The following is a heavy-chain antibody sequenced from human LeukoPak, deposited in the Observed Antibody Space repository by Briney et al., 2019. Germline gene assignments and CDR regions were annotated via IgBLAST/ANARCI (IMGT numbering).Heavy chain of an antibody. CDR1: GGSFSGYY. V-gene: IGHV4-34*01. J-gene: IGHJ6*02. CDR3: ARVPAPLNYYYGMDV. CDR2: INHSGST. Sequence: SETLSLTCAVYGGSFSGYYWSWIRQPPGKGLEWIGEINHSGSTNYNPSLKSRVTISVDTSKDQFSLKLSSVTAADTAVYYCARVPAPLNYYYGMDVWGQGTTVTVSS.